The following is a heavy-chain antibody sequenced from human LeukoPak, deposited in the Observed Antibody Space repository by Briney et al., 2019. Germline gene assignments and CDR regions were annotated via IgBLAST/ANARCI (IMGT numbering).Heavy chain of an antibody. CDR1: PVTFSTDA. CDR3: VKRGRYDDYAYEY. J-gene: IGHJ4*02. CDR2: ISSNGGST. V-gene: IGHV3-64D*06. D-gene: IGHD4-17*01. Sequence: GGSLRLSCSASPVTFSTDAMHGGRQAPGKGLQFVSAISSNGGSTLYADSVKGRFIISRDNSKNTLSLRINGLRPEDTAVYYCVKRGRYDDYAYEYWGQGILVTVSS.